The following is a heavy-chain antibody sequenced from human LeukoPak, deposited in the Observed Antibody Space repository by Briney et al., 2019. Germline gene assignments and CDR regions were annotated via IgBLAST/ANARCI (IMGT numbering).Heavy chain of an antibody. CDR2: ISSSGGPI. Sequence: GGSLRLSSVASGITFSSYEMNWVRQAPGKGLEWISCISSSGGPIYYADSVKGRFTISRDNAKNSLYLQMNSLRAEGTAVYFCAKDGHTSSWYPSIYYYMDVWGKGTAVTVSS. CDR1: GITFSSYE. D-gene: IGHD6-13*01. CDR3: AKDGHTSSWYPSIYYYMDV. V-gene: IGHV3-48*03. J-gene: IGHJ6*03.